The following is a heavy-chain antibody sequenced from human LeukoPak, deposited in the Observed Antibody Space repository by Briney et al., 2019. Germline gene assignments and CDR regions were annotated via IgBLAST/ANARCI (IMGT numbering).Heavy chain of an antibody. D-gene: IGHD4-17*01. J-gene: IGHJ6*02. CDR3: ARDIRFYGEYYYYGMDV. V-gene: IGHV3-30-3*01. CDR2: ISYDGSNK. Sequence: GRSLRLSCAASGFTLSSYAMHWVRQAPGKGLEWVAVISYDGSNKYYADSVKGRFTISRDNSKNTLYLQMNSLRAEDTAVYYCARDIRFYGEYYYYGMDVWGQGSTVTVSS. CDR1: GFTLSSYA.